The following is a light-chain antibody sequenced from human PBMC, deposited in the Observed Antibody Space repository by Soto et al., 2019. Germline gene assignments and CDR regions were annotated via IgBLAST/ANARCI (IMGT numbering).Light chain of an antibody. CDR3: CSYAGSSTFVYV. V-gene: IGLV2-23*02. J-gene: IGLJ1*01. CDR1: SSDVGSYNL. Sequence: QSALTQPASVSGSPGQSITISCTGTSSDVGSYNLVSWYQQHPGKAPKLMNYEVSKRPSGVSNRFSGSKSGNTASLTISGLQAEDEADYYCCSYAGSSTFVYVFGTGTKVTVL. CDR2: EVS.